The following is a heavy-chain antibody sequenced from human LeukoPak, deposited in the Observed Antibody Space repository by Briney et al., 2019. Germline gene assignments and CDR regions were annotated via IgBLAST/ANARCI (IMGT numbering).Heavy chain of an antibody. J-gene: IGHJ3*02. V-gene: IGHV1-2*02. CDR3: ATPYYYDSSGRLAFDI. CDR1: GYTFTGYY. D-gene: IGHD3-22*01. Sequence: ASVKVSCKASGYTFTGYYMHWVRQAPGQGLEWMEWINPNSGGTNYAQKFQGRVTMTRDTSISTAYMELSRLRSDDTAVYYCATPYYYDSSGRLAFDIWGQGTMVTVSS. CDR2: INPNSGGT.